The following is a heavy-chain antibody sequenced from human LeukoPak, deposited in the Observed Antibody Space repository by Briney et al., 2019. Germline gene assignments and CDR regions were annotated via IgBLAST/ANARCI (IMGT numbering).Heavy chain of an antibody. CDR3: ARDRWNYDILTGEAFDY. V-gene: IGHV3-21*01. Sequence: PGGSLRLSCAASGFTFSSYGMHWVRQAPGKGLEWVSSISSSSSYIYYADSVKGRFTISRDNAKNSLYLQMNSLRAEDTAVYYCARDRWNYDILTGEAFDYWGQGTLVTVSS. J-gene: IGHJ4*02. CDR1: GFTFSSYG. CDR2: ISSSSSYI. D-gene: IGHD3-9*01.